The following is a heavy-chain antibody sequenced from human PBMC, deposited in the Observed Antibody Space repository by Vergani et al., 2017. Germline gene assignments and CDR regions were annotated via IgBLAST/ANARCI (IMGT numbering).Heavy chain of an antibody. J-gene: IGHJ4*02. CDR1: GFSIDNGYY. D-gene: IGHD3-9*01. CDR2: IYRPGRT. Sequence: QVQLHESGPGLVKPSETLSLTRAVSGFSIDNGYYWDWIRQPPGKGMEWIVSIYRPGRTHFNPSLKSLVTISVDTSNNHFSLRLNSLTAADTAVYYCARRSGIVYDIFSGTQYFFDFWGQGTLVTVSS. CDR3: ARRSGIVYDIFSGTQYFFDF. V-gene: IGHV4-38-2*01.